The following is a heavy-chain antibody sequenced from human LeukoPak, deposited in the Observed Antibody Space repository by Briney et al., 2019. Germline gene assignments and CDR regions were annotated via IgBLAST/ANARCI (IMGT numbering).Heavy chain of an antibody. V-gene: IGHV4-31*03. D-gene: IGHD4-17*01. CDR1: GGSFSSGGYY. CDR2: IYYSGRT. CDR3: ARSSDYGDYD. J-gene: IGHJ4*02. Sequence: SQTLSLTCTVSGGSFSSGGYYWTWIRRHPGTGLEWLGYIYYSGRTYYNPSLKSRITISLDTSENRFSLNLTSVSAADTAFYYCARSSDYGDYDWGQGTLVTVSS.